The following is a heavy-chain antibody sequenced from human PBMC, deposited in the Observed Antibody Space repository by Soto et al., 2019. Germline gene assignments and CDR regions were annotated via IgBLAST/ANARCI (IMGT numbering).Heavy chain of an antibody. CDR1: GGTFSSYA. V-gene: IGHV1-69*12. D-gene: IGHD2-15*01. CDR2: ISPIFGTA. J-gene: IGHJ6*02. CDR3: ASVETQRYYYGMDV. Sequence: QVQLVQSGAEVKKPGSSVKVSCKASGGTFSSYAISWVRQAPGQGLEWMGGISPIFGTADYAQKFQGRVTITADESTSTAYMELSSLRYEDRAVYYCASVETQRYYYGMDVWGQGTTVTVSS.